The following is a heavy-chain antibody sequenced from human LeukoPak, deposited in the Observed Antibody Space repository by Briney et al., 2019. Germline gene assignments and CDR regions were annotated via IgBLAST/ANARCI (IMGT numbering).Heavy chain of an antibody. CDR1: GGSISSGGYY. CDR2: IYYSGST. Sequence: PSETLSLTCTVSGGSISSGGYYWSWIRQHPGKGLEWIGYIYYSGSTYYNPSLKSRVTISVDTSKNQFSLKLSSVTAADTAVYYCARRYYDSSGYSFDYWGQGTLVTVSS. V-gene: IGHV4-31*03. D-gene: IGHD3-22*01. J-gene: IGHJ4*02. CDR3: ARRYYDSSGYSFDY.